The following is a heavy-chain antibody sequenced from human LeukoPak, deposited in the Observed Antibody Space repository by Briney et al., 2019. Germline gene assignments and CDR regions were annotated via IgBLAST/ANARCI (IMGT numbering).Heavy chain of an antibody. CDR3: AKDGKRRFDY. J-gene: IGHJ4*02. V-gene: IGHV3-23*01. Sequence: PGGSLRLSCAASGFTFSSSAMSWVRQAPGKGLEWVSAISNNGGYTYYADSVQGRFTISRDNSKSTLCLQMNSLRAEDTAVYYCAKDGKRRFDYWGQGTLVTVSS. CDR2: ISNNGGYT. CDR1: GFTFSSSA. D-gene: IGHD1-1*01.